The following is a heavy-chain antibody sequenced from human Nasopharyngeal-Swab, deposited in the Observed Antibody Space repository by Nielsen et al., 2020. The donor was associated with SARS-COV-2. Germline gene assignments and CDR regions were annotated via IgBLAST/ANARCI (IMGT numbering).Heavy chain of an antibody. J-gene: IGHJ4*02. V-gene: IGHV3-21*01. Sequence: GGSLRLSCAASGFSFSSYGMNWVRQAPGKGLEWVSYISSSSSYIYYADSGKGRFTISRDNAKNSLYLQMNSLRAEDTAVYYCARNEAGSGSYWGFDYWGQGTLVTVSS. CDR1: GFSFSSYG. D-gene: IGHD3-10*01. CDR2: ISSSSSYI. CDR3: ARNEAGSGSYWGFDY.